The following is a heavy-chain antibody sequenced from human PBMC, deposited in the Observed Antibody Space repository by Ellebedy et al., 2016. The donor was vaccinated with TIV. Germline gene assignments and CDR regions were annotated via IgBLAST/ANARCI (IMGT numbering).Heavy chain of an antibody. CDR3: ARLRSSSRYGGYFDY. Sequence: AVSVKVSCKASGYTFTSYAMHWVRQAPGQRLEWMGWINAANGHTKYSQRFQGRVTITRDTSASTAYMELSSLTSEDSAVYYCARLRSSSRYGGYFDYWGQGTLVIVSS. D-gene: IGHD6-25*01. CDR2: INAANGHT. CDR1: GYTFTSYA. V-gene: IGHV1-3*01. J-gene: IGHJ4*02.